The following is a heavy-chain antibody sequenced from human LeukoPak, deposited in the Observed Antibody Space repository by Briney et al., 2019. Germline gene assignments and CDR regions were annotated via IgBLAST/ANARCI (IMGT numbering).Heavy chain of an antibody. CDR1: GFTFSSYW. CDR2: IKQDGSEK. D-gene: IGHD5-18*01. Sequence: GGSLRLSCAASGFTFSSYWMSWVRQAPGKGLEWVANIKQDGSEKYYVDSVKGRFTISRDDAKNSLYLQMNSLRAEDTAVYYCAKLGGYSYGNFDYWGQGTLVTVSS. J-gene: IGHJ4*02. CDR3: AKLGGYSYGNFDY. V-gene: IGHV3-7*03.